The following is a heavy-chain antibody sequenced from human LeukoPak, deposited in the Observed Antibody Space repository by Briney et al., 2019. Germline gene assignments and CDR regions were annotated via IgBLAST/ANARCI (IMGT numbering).Heavy chain of an antibody. V-gene: IGHV4-38-2*02. CDR3: AKDDAWGRYKH. CDR2: IYQSGST. Sequence: SETLSLTCTVSGYSIRNGYNWGWIRLSPGKGPEWLGSIYQSGSTYDNPSLKSRVTLSIDTSKNKFSLKLSSVTAADTAVYYCAKDDAWGRYKHWGQGTLVTVSS. J-gene: IGHJ1*01. CDR1: GYSIRNGYN. D-gene: IGHD3-16*01.